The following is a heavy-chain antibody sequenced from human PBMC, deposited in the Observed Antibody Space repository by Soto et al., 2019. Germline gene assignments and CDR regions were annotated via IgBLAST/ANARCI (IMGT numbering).Heavy chain of an antibody. Sequence: ASVKVSCKASGYTFTGYYMHWVRQAPGQGLEWMGWINPNSGGTNYAQKFQGWVTMTRDTSISTAYMELSRLRSDDTAVYYCARATVIVGATSPAFDIWGQGTMVTVSS. CDR1: GYTFTGYY. V-gene: IGHV1-2*04. J-gene: IGHJ3*02. CDR3: ARATVIVGATSPAFDI. D-gene: IGHD1-26*01. CDR2: INPNSGGT.